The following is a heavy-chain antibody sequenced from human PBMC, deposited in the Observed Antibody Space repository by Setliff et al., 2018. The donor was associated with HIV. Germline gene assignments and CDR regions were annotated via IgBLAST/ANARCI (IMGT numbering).Heavy chain of an antibody. J-gene: IGHJ4*02. CDR1: GYFISSGYY. V-gene: IGHV4-38-2*01. CDR3: ARQLTTLDYFDY. Sequence: SETLSLTCALSGYFISSGYYWGWIRQPPGKGLEWIGSLSHVGGTYYNPSLKSRVTISIDTSMNQFSLRLTSVTAADTAVYYCARQLTTLDYFDYWGQGTLVTVSS. CDR2: LSHVGGT. D-gene: IGHD4-17*01.